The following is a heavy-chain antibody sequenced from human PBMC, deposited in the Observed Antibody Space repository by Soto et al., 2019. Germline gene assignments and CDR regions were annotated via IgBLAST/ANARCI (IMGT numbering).Heavy chain of an antibody. V-gene: IGHV4-39*01. CDR1: GGSVNSNSYS. Sequence: SETLSLTCTVSGGSVNSNSYSWGWIRQSPGKGLEWIGTIYSSEDTHYNPSLLSRVTISVDTSMNEFSLSLSSVTAADTAVYYCARRIVATETFDYWGQGTLVTVSS. CDR3: ARRIVATETFDY. D-gene: IGHD5-12*01. CDR2: IYSSEDT. J-gene: IGHJ4*02.